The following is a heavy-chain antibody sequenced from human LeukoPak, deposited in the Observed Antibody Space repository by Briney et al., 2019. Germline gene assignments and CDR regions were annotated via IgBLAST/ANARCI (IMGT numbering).Heavy chain of an antibody. CDR2: MNPNSGNT. J-gene: IGHJ4*02. V-gene: IGHV1-8*01. CDR3: ARDLVAYCGGDCSYFDY. Sequence: ASVKVSCKASGYTFTSYDINWMRQATGQGLEWMGWMNPNSGNTGYAQKFQGRVTMTRDTSISTAYMELSRLRSDDTAVYYCARDLVAYCGGDCSYFDYWGQGTLVTVSS. D-gene: IGHD2-21*02. CDR1: GYTFTSYD.